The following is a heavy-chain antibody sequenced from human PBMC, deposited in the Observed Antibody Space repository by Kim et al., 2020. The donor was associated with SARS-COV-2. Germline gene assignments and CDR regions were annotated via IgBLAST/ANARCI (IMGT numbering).Heavy chain of an antibody. CDR2: INKNGGST. J-gene: IGHJ5*01. CDR3: ARGYISGPFDS. CDR1: GSTFDDYG. V-gene: IGHV3-20*04. D-gene: IGHD6-19*01. Sequence: GGSLRLSCAASGSTFDDYGMSWVRQAPGMGLEWVSGINKNGGSTGYADSVKGRFTISRDNAKNSLYLQMNSLRVEDTALYYCARGYISGPFDSWGHGTLVTVS.